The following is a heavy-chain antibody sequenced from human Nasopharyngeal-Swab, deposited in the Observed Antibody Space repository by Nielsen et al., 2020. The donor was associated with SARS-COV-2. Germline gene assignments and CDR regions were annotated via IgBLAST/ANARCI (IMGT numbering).Heavy chain of an antibody. D-gene: IGHD2/OR15-2a*01. J-gene: IGHJ4*02. Sequence: WIRQPPGQGLEWVAAISGSGDISGSGGSTYYADSVKGRFTISRDNSKNTLSLQMNGLGAEDTAVYYCAKDLRGPYFFWGQGTLVTVSS. V-gene: IGHV3-23*01. CDR2: ISGSGDISGSGGST. CDR3: AKDLRGPYFF.